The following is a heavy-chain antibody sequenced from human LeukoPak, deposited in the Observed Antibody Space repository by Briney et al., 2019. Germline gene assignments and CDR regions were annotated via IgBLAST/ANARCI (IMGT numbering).Heavy chain of an antibody. J-gene: IGHJ3*02. V-gene: IGHV4-39*07. CDR3: ARERAVRELRAAFDI. CDR2: IYYSGST. D-gene: IGHD1-7*01. CDR1: GGSISSRSYY. Sequence: PSETLSLTCTVSGGSISSRSYYWGWIRQPPGKGLEWIGGIYYSGSTYYNPSLKSRVTISVDTSKNQFSLKLSSVTAADTAVYYCARERAVRELRAAFDIWGQGTMVTVSS.